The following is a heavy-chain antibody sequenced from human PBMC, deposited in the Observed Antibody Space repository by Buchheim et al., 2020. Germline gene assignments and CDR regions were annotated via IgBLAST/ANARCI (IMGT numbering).Heavy chain of an antibody. CDR3: ARGRSPTVAEDAFDI. D-gene: IGHD4-23*01. Sequence: QVQLQQWGAGLLKPSETLSLTCAVYGGSFSGYYWSWIRQPPGKGLEWIGEINHSGSTNYNPSLKSRVTISVDTSKNQFPLKLSSVTAADTAVYYCARGRSPTVAEDAFDIWGQGT. V-gene: IGHV4-34*01. CDR2: INHSGST. CDR1: GGSFSGYY. J-gene: IGHJ3*02.